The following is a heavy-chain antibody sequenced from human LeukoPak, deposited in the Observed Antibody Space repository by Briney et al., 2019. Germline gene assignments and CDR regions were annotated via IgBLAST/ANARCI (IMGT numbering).Heavy chain of an antibody. V-gene: IGHV4-59*06. CDR1: GGSISSYY. Sequence: SETLSLTCTVSGGSISSYYWSWIRQPPGKGLEWIGYIYYSGNTYYNPSLKSRVTISVDTSKNQFSLKLSSVTAADTAVYYCASFIAASGSWFDPWGQGTLVTVSS. CDR3: ASFIAASGSWFDP. D-gene: IGHD6-13*01. CDR2: IYYSGNT. J-gene: IGHJ5*02.